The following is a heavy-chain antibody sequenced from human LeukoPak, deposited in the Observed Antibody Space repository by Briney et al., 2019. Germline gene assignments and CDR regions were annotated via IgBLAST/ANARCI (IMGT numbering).Heavy chain of an antibody. CDR3: AKELLWFGEAYYFDY. Sequence: GGSLRLSCAASGFTFSTYAMSWVRQAPGKGLEWVSAISGSGGSTYYADSVKGRFTISRDNSKNTLYLQMNSLRAEDTAVYYCAKELLWFGEAYYFDYWGQGTLVTVSS. V-gene: IGHV3-23*01. CDR2: ISGSGGST. D-gene: IGHD3-10*01. J-gene: IGHJ4*02. CDR1: GFTFSTYA.